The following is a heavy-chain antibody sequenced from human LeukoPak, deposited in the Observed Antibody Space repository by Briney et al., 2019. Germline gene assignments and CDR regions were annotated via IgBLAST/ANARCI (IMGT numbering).Heavy chain of an antibody. CDR3: ARDFPDSSGYYLDY. Sequence: GGSLRLSCAASGFTFSSYSMNWVRQAPGKGLEWVSSISSSSSYIYYADSVKGRFTISRDNAKNSLYLQMNSLRAEDTAVYYCARDFPDSSGYYLDYWGQGTLVTVSS. CDR2: ISSSSSYI. V-gene: IGHV3-21*01. CDR1: GFTFSSYS. J-gene: IGHJ4*02. D-gene: IGHD3-22*01.